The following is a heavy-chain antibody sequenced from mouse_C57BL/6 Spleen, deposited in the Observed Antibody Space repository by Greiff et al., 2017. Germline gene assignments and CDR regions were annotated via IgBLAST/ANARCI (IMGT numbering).Heavy chain of an antibody. CDR3: ARSKLNYYPFDY. CDR2: INPSSGYT. CDR1: GYAFSSYW. D-gene: IGHD2-1*01. Sequence: VQLQQSGAELVKPGASVKISCKASGYAFSSYWMNWVKQRPGKGLEWIGYINPSSGYTKYNQKFKDKATLTADKSSSTAYMQLSSLTYEDSAVYYCARSKLNYYPFDYWGQGTTLTVSS. V-gene: IGHV1-7*01. J-gene: IGHJ2*01.